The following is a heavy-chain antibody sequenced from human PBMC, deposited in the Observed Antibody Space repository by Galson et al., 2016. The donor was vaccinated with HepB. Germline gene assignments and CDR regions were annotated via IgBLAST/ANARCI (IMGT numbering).Heavy chain of an antibody. Sequence: SLRLSCAASGFSFSRYWMHWVRQAPGKGLVCVSRINKDGSSTSYADSVKGRFTISRDNAKNTLYLKMNSLRAEDTAVYYCARMESGGYDFWSGHYSWSGGMDVWGQGTTVTVSS. D-gene: IGHD3-3*01. CDR2: INKDGSST. J-gene: IGHJ6*02. V-gene: IGHV3-74*01. CDR1: GFSFSRYW. CDR3: ARMESGGYDFWSGHYSWSGGMDV.